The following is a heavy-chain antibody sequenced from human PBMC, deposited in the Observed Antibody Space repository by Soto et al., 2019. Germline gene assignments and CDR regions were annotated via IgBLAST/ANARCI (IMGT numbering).Heavy chain of an antibody. CDR3: ARVPDR. CDR2: IYHSGST. J-gene: IGHJ5*02. CDR1: GGSISSGGYS. Sequence: QLQLQESGSGLVKPSQTLSLTCAVSGGSISSGGYSWSWIRRPPGKGLEWIGYIYHSGSTYYNPSPKGRVAISVARSTTQFALQPSSLTAADTARYYCARVPDRWGQGTLVTVSS. D-gene: IGHD2-2*01. V-gene: IGHV4-30-2*01.